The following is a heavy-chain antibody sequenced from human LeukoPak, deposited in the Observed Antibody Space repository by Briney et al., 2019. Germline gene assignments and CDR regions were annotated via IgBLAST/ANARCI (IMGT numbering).Heavy chain of an antibody. CDR2: INNDGSTT. CDR3: ARVSGPRMNAYFHL. J-gene: IGHJ1*01. Sequence: GGSLRLSCAASGFTFSEAWMHWVRQAPGKGLVWVSRINNDGSTTRYADSVKGRFTISRDNAKNTLYLQMNSLRAEDTAVSYCARVSGPRMNAYFHLWGQGTLVTVSS. V-gene: IGHV3-74*01. CDR1: GFTFSEAW. D-gene: IGHD2-8*02.